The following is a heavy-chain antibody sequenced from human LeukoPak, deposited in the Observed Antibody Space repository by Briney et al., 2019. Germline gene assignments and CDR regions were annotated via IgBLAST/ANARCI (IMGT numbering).Heavy chain of an antibody. D-gene: IGHD5-18*01. J-gene: IGHJ4*02. V-gene: IGHV1-3*01. Sequence: GASVKVSCKAPGCTFTSYPMHWVRQAPGQRLEWMGWINAGRDNKKYSEKFQGRHTITRDTYARTAYMGLSSRRSEDTAVSYCAIDGEDTQQWFRPFLGVVAYWGQGNLFTVSS. CDR3: AIDGEDTQQWFRPFLGVVAY. CDR1: GCTFTSYP. CDR2: INAGRDNK.